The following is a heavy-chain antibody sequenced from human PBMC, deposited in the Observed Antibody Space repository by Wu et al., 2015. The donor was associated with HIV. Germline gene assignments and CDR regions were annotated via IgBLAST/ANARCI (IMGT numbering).Heavy chain of an antibody. CDR1: GDTFSRSG. Sequence: QVQLVQSGAEVKKPGSSVKVSCKASGDTFSRSGISWMRQAPGKGFEWMGRIIPNHGGANYAEKFEGRVTITADEATNTAYMDLSRLRSEDTAVYYCARVWGQNNYVVDYWGQGTLVTVSS. CDR3: ARVWGQNNYVVDY. CDR2: IIPNHGGA. V-gene: IGHV1-69*11. J-gene: IGHJ4*02. D-gene: IGHD3-16*01.